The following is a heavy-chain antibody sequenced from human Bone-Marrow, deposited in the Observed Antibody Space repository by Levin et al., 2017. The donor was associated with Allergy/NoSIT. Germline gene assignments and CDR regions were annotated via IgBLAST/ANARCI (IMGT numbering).Heavy chain of an antibody. Sequence: PGGSLRLSCEASGFTFRNYAMSWVRQAPEKGLEWVTSISRSGHDIYDADSVKGRFTISRDNANNSLSLQMSSLRAEDTGIYYCARSRSITGTEDLKLMDVWGQGTTVTVSS. CDR3: ARSRSITGTEDLKLMDV. J-gene: IGHJ6*02. D-gene: IGHD1/OR15-1a*01. CDR2: ISRSGHDI. CDR1: GFTFRNYA. V-gene: IGHV3-21*01.